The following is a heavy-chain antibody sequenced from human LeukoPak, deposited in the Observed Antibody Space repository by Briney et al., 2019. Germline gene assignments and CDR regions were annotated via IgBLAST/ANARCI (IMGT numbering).Heavy chain of an antibody. CDR3: ANLAAADEDAFDI. CDR2: ISGDGGST. D-gene: IGHD6-13*01. J-gene: IGHJ3*02. V-gene: IGHV3-43*02. CDR1: GFTFDDFA. Sequence: GGSLRLSCAASGFTFDDFAMHWVRQAPGKGLEWVSLISGDGGSTYYADSVKGRFTISRDNSKNSLYLQMNSLRTEDTALYYCANLAAADEDAFDIWGQGTMVTVSS.